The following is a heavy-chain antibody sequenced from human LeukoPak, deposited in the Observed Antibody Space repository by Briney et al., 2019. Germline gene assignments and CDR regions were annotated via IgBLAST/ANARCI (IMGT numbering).Heavy chain of an antibody. Sequence: SETLSLACTVSGGSISSNTYYWSWIRQPAGAGLEWIGRIYTSGSTNYNPSLKSRVTISVNTSKNQFSLKLSSVTAADTAVYYCAALDITMVRGVPYWGQGTLVTVSS. J-gene: IGHJ4*02. CDR1: GGSISSNTYY. D-gene: IGHD3-10*01. V-gene: IGHV4-61*02. CDR2: IYTSGST. CDR3: AALDITMVRGVPY.